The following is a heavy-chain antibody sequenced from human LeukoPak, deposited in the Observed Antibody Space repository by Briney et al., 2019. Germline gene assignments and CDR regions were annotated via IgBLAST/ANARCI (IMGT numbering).Heavy chain of an antibody. Sequence: GTSVKVSCKASGGTFSSYVISWVRQAPGQGLEWRGRIIPILGIANYAQKFQGRVTITADKSTSTAYLELSSLRSEDTAVYYCARDIALAGTRNFYYWGQGTLVTVSS. J-gene: IGHJ4*02. CDR2: IIPILGIA. D-gene: IGHD6-19*01. CDR1: GGTFSSYV. CDR3: ARDIALAGTRNFYY. V-gene: IGHV1-69*04.